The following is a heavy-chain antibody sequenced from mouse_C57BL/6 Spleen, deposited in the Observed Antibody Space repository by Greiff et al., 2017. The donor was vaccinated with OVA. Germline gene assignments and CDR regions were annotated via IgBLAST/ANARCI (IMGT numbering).Heavy chain of an antibody. J-gene: IGHJ3*01. D-gene: IGHD3-2*02. Sequence: VQLKESGPELVKPGASVKISCKASGYSFTDYYMHWVKQSHGKSLEWIGVINPNYGPTSYNQKFKGKATLTVDQSSSTAYMQLNSLTSEDSAVYYSARRSQDSSCYSAWFAYWGQGTLVTVSA. CDR1: GYSFTDYY. CDR3: ARRSQDSSCYSAWFAY. V-gene: IGHV1-39*01. CDR2: INPNYGPT.